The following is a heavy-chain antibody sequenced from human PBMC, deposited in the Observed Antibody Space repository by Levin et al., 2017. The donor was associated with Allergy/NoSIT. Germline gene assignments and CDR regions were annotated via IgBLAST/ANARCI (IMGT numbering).Heavy chain of an antibody. Sequence: GASVKVSCAASGFTFSSYWMSWVRQAPGKGLEWVANIKQDGGEKYYVDSVKGRFTISRDNAENSPYLQMNSLRAEDTAVYYCARDYRSQGGGRTFDYWGQGTLVTVSS. CDR1: GFTFSSYW. J-gene: IGHJ4*02. V-gene: IGHV3-7*01. D-gene: IGHD2-15*01. CDR2: IKQDGGEK. CDR3: ARDYRSQGGGRTFDY.